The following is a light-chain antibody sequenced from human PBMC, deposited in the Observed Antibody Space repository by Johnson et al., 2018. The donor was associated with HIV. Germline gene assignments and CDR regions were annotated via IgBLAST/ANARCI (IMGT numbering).Light chain of an antibody. V-gene: IGLV1-51*02. J-gene: IGLJ1*01. Sequence: QSVLTQPPSVSAAPGQRVTFSCSGSNSNIGRHSVSWYQQLPGTAPKLLIYGNDKRPSGIPDRFSASKSGTSATLGITGLQTGDEADYYCGTWDSNLSSEVFGARTKVTVL. CDR2: GND. CDR1: NSNIGRHS. CDR3: GTWDSNLSSEV.